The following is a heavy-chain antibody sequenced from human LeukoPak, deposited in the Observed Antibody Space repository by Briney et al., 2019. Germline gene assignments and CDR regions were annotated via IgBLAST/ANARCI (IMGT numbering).Heavy chain of an antibody. Sequence: GGSLRLSCAASGFTFSSYAIHWVRQAPGKGLEWVAVMSYDGKNKYYADPVKGRFTISRDNSKNTLYLQMNSLRAEDTAVYYCARIGRGWLVDNWGQGTLVTVSS. CDR2: MSYDGKNK. D-gene: IGHD6-19*01. V-gene: IGHV3-30*04. CDR1: GFTFSSYA. J-gene: IGHJ4*02. CDR3: ARIGRGWLVDN.